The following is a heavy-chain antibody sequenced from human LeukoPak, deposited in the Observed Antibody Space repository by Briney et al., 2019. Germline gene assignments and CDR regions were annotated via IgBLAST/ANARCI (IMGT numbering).Heavy chain of an antibody. CDR3: ARISSRWLQSTIDY. V-gene: IGHV4-39*01. CDR1: GGSISSGGYY. J-gene: IGHJ4*02. Sequence: SQTLSLTCTVSGGSISSGGYYWGWIRQPPGKGLEWIGSIYYSGSTYYNPSLKSRVTISVDTSKNQFSLKLSSATAADTAVYYCARISSRWLQSTIDYWGQGTLVTVSS. D-gene: IGHD5-24*01. CDR2: IYYSGST.